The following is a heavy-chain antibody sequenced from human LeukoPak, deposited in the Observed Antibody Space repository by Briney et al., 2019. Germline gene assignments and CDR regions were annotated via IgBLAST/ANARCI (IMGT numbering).Heavy chain of an antibody. CDR2: IGSSGSYI. V-gene: IGHV3-21*01. CDR1: GFTFSSYH. J-gene: IGHJ4*02. D-gene: IGHD6-19*01. CDR3: APGHSSGWILLDPIG. Sequence: GGSLRLSCEVSGFTFSSYHMNWVRQAPGKGLEWVSSIGSSGSYIYYADSLTGRFTISRDNSKNTLYLQMNSLRAEDTAVYYCAPGHSSGWILLDPIGWGQGTLVTVSS.